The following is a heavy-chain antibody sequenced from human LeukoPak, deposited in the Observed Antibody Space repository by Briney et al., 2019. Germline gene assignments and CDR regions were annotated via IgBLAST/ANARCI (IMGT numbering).Heavy chain of an antibody. CDR2: ISAYNGNT. Sequence: ASVKVSCKVSGYTLTELFMHWVRQAPGQGLEWMGWISAYNGNTNYAQKLQGRVTMTTDTSTSTAYMELRSLRSDDTAVYYCARDPRRSSSWYNDFDYWGQGTLVTVSS. D-gene: IGHD6-13*01. J-gene: IGHJ4*02. CDR3: ARDPRRSSSWYNDFDY. CDR1: GYTLTELF. V-gene: IGHV1-18*01.